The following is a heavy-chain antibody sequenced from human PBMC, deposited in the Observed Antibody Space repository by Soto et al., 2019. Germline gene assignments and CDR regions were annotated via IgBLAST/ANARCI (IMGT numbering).Heavy chain of an antibody. CDR1: GFTFSRYA. V-gene: IGHV3-23*01. CDR3: AKVKSSGRAN. D-gene: IGHD6-19*01. J-gene: IGHJ4*02. Sequence: PGGSLRLSCVGSGFTFSRYAMGWVRQAPGKGLEWVSAISGSGGSTYYADSVKGRFTISRDNSKNTLYLQMNSLRAEDTAVYYCAKVKSSGRANWGQGTLVTVSS. CDR2: ISGSGGST.